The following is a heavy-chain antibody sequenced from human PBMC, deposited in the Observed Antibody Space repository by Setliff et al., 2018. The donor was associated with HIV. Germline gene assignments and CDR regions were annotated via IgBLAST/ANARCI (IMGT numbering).Heavy chain of an antibody. D-gene: IGHD1-26*01. J-gene: IGHJ4*02. V-gene: IGHV1-69*10. CDR1: GGNFSDHD. CDR3: ARVSATGYYFDY. CDR2: LIPVLRKP. Sequence: SVKVSCKASGGNFSDHDISWVRQAPGQGLEWVGGLIPVLRKPNYSQKFRGRVTITADDSTSTAYMEMRSLRFEDTAMYYCARVSATGYYFDYWGQGTLVTVSS.